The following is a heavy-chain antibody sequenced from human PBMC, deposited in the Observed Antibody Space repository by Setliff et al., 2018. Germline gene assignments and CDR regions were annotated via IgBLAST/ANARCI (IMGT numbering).Heavy chain of an antibody. CDR3: ARARDGIDFDYFDY. CDR1: GDSISSDY. CDR2: IYYTGST. V-gene: IGHV4-59*12. Sequence: SETLSLTCTASGDSISSDYWSWIRQPPGKGLEWVGHIYYTGSTSYNASVKSRVTVSLDTSKNQFSLKLTSVIAADTAVYYCARARDGIDFDYFDYWGRGTPVTVSS. J-gene: IGHJ4*02.